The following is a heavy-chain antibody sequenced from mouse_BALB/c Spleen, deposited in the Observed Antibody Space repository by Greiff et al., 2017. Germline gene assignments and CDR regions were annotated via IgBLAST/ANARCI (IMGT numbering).Heavy chain of an antibody. CDR1: GFNIKDTY. CDR3: ARNGERRCMDY. CDR2: IDPANGNT. Sequence: EVQLQQSGAELVKPGASVKLSCTASGFNIKDTYMHWVKQRPEQGLEWIGRIDPANGNTKYDPKFQGKATITADTSSNTAYLQHSSLTSEDTAVDYCARNGERRCMDYWGQGTSVTVSS. J-gene: IGHJ4*01. V-gene: IGHV14-3*02.